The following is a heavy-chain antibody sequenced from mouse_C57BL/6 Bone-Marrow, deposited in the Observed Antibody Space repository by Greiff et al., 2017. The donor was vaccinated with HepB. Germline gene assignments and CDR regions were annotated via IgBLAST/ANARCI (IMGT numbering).Heavy chain of an antibody. CDR3: ARHYDYDGYYAMDY. CDR1: GFSLTSYG. D-gene: IGHD2-4*01. V-gene: IGHV2-6-1*01. CDR2: IWSDGST. Sequence: VQGVESGPGLVAPSQSLSITCTVSGFSLTSYGVHWVRQPPGKGLEWLVVIWSDGSTTYNSALKSRLSISKDNSKSQVFLKMNSLQTDDTAMYYCARHYDYDGYYAMDYWGQGTSVTVSS. J-gene: IGHJ4*01.